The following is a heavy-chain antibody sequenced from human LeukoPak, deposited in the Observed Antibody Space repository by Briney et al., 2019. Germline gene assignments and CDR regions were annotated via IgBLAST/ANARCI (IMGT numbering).Heavy chain of an antibody. CDR2: INPNIGDA. V-gene: IGHV1-2*02. CDR3: ARMALDGGDSIGFDS. Sequence: ASVKVSCKASGYTFTDYFIHWVRQAPGQGLEWMGWINPNIGDASYAQKFQDRVTLTRDRSINTAYMELSRLTSDDTAVYYCARMALDGGDSIGFDSWGQGTLVTVSS. CDR1: GYTFTDYF. J-gene: IGHJ5*01. D-gene: IGHD2-21*02.